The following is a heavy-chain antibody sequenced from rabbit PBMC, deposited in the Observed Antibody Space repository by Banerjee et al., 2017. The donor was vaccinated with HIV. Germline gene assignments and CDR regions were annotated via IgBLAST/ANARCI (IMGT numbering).Heavy chain of an antibody. D-gene: IGHD6-1*01. V-gene: IGHV1S47*01. CDR2: IYNGDGNT. Sequence: ACIYNGDGNTNYASWVNGRFTISRSTSLNTVTLQMTSLTAADTATYFCARGLWTYGYAGYAPYYFNLWGPGTLVTVS. CDR3: ARGLWTYGYAGYAPYYFNL. J-gene: IGHJ4*01.